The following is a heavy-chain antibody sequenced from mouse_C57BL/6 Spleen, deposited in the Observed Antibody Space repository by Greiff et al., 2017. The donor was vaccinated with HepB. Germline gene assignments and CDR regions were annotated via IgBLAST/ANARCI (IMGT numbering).Heavy chain of an antibody. CDR2: IDPETGGT. D-gene: IGHD2-4*01. CDR3: TRYGDYDYDGYFDV. V-gene: IGHV1-15*01. Sequence: QVQLKQSGAELVRPGASVTLSCKASGYTFTDYEMHWVKQTPVHGLEWIGAIDPETGGTAYNQKFKGKAILTADKSSSTAYMELRSLTSEDSAVYYCTRYGDYDYDGYFDVWGTGTTVTVSS. J-gene: IGHJ1*03. CDR1: GYTFTDYE.